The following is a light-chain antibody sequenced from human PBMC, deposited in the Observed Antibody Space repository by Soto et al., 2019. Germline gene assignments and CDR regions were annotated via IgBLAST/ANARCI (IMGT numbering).Light chain of an antibody. Sequence: QSVLTQPPSASGSPGQSVTISCTGTSSDVGAYKYVSWYQQYPGKAPNLMIYEVSKRPSGVPDRFSGSKSGNTASLTVSGLQAEDEADYYCTSYVGSDIWVFGGGTKLTVL. J-gene: IGLJ3*02. V-gene: IGLV2-8*01. CDR2: EVS. CDR3: TSYVGSDIWV. CDR1: SSDVGAYKY.